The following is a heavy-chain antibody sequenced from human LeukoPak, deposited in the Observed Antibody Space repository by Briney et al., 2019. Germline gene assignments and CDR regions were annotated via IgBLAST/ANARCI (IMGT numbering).Heavy chain of an antibody. CDR1: GGSISSGDYY. CDR2: LYYSGST. V-gene: IGHV4-30-4*01. Sequence: SETLSLTCTVSGGSISSGDYYWSWIRQPPGKGLESIAYLYYSGSTYYNPSLKSRVTMSADTSKNKLSLKLSSVTAADTAVYYCARPYYYDSRIDPWGQGILVTVSS. CDR3: ARPYYYDSRIDP. D-gene: IGHD3-22*01. J-gene: IGHJ5*02.